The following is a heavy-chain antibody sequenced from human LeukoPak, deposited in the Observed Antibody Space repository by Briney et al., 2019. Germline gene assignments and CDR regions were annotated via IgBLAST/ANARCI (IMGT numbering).Heavy chain of an antibody. D-gene: IGHD1-1*01. CDR2: INPNSGGT. Sequence: GASVKVSCKASGYTFTGYYMHWVRQAPGQGLEWMGWINPNSGGTNYAQKFQGRVTMTRDTSISTAYMELSRLRSDDTAVYYCERSVQNIRLEHDYWGQGTLVTVSS. CDR1: GYTFTGYY. J-gene: IGHJ4*02. CDR3: ERSVQNIRLEHDY. V-gene: IGHV1-2*02.